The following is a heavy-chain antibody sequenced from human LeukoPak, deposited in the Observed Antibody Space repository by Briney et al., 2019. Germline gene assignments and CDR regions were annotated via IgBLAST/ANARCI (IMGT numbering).Heavy chain of an antibody. CDR2: ISYDGSNK. Sequence: GGSLRLSCAASGFTFSSYAMHWVRQAPGKGLEWVAVISYDGSNKYYADSVKGRFTISRDNSKNTLYLQMNSLRAEDTAVYYCARDKYITMIVVVLWSGGMDVWGQGTTVTVSS. J-gene: IGHJ6*02. V-gene: IGHV3-30-3*01. D-gene: IGHD3-22*01. CDR3: ARDKYITMIVVVLWSGGMDV. CDR1: GFTFSSYA.